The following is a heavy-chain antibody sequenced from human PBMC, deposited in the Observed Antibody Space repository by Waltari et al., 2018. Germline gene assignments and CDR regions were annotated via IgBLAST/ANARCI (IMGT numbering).Heavy chain of an antibody. CDR2: IYYSGST. CDR3: ARTAAALYYFDY. V-gene: IGHV4-31*03. J-gene: IGHJ4*02. Sequence: QVQLQESGPGLVKPSQTLSLTCTVSGGSISSGGYYSSWLSQHPGKGLEWIGYIYYSGSTYYNPSLKSRVTISVDTSKNQFSLKLSSVTAADTAVYYCARTAAALYYFDYWGQGTLVTVSS. D-gene: IGHD6-13*01. CDR1: GGSISSGGYY.